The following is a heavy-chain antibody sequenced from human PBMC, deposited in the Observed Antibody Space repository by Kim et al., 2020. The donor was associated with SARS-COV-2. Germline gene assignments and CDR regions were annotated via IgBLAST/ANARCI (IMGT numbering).Heavy chain of an antibody. CDR2: MNSDTGDT. Sequence: ASVKVSCKASGHTFADYYIHWVRQAPGRGLEWMGWMNSDTGDTNFAQKFQGRVTMTRDTSISTAYMELRSLRSDDTAVYYCAHEYYYYGMDAWGQGTAV. CDR1: GHTFADYY. V-gene: IGHV1-2*02. J-gene: IGHJ6*02. CDR3: AHEYYYYGMDA. D-gene: IGHD6-6*01.